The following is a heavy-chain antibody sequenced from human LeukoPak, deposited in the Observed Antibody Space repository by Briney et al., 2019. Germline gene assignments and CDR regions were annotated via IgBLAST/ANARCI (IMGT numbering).Heavy chain of an antibody. Sequence: PGGSLRLSCAASGFTFDDYGMSWVRQAPGKGLEWVSGINWNGRSTANADSVKGRFTIFRDNSKNTLYLQMNSLRAEDTAVYYCAKGLYSGSYDGFDSWGQGALVTVSS. J-gene: IGHJ4*02. D-gene: IGHD1-26*01. CDR3: AKGLYSGSYDGFDS. CDR1: GFTFDDYG. V-gene: IGHV3-20*04. CDR2: INWNGRST.